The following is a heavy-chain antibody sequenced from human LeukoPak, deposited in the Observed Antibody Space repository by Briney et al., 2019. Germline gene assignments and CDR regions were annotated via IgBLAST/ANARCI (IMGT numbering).Heavy chain of an antibody. CDR1: GYSISSGYY. CDR2: IYYSGST. V-gene: IGHV4-61*01. CDR3: ASLNSSGHTIDY. J-gene: IGHJ4*02. Sequence: SETLSLTCTVSGYSISSGYYWGWIRQPPGKGLEWIGYIYYSGSTNYNPSLKSRVTISVDTSKNQFSLKLSSVTAADTAVYYCASLNSSGHTIDYWGQGTLVTVSS. D-gene: IGHD3-22*01.